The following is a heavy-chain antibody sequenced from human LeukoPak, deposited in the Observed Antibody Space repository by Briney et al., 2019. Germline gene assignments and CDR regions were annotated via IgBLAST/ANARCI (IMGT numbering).Heavy chain of an antibody. Sequence: GGALRLSCAGSGFTVSSNYMSWVRQAPGKGLEGGSVIYSGGSTYYADSVKGRFTISRDNSKNTLYLQMNSLRAEDTAVYYCASSIVVVPANYYYYGMDVWRQGTTVTVSS. V-gene: IGHV3-66*01. CDR2: IYSGGST. D-gene: IGHD2-2*01. J-gene: IGHJ6*02. CDR3: ASSIVVVPANYYYYGMDV. CDR1: GFTVSSNY.